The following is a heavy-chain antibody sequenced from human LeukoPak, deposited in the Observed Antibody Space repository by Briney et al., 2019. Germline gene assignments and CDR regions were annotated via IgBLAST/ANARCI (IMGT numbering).Heavy chain of an antibody. CDR2: LYTGGST. D-gene: IGHD2-2*02. CDR3: TSSRYKSGPRPRYFQH. V-gene: IGHV3-53*01. J-gene: IGHJ1*01. Sequence: PGGSLRLSCAASNLSVSDHFVTWVRQAPGEGLECVAVLYTGGSTFYADSVQGRFTISRDNSLNTLFLQMDNLRGDDTAVYYCTSSRYKSGPRPRYFQHWGQGTLGTVSS. CDR1: NLSVSDHF.